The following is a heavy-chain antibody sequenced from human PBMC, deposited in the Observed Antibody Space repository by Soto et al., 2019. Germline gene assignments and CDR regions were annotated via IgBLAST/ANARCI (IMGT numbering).Heavy chain of an antibody. D-gene: IGHD3-22*01. Sequence: QVQLVQSGAEVKKPGASVKVSCKASGYTFTSYGISWVRQAPGQGLEWMGWISAYNGNTNYAQKLQGRVTMTTDTSTSTAYRELRSLRSDDTAVYYCARLPYYYDSSGYYFQHWGQGTLVTVSS. CDR1: GYTFTSYG. CDR2: ISAYNGNT. V-gene: IGHV1-18*01. J-gene: IGHJ1*01. CDR3: ARLPYYYDSSGYYFQH.